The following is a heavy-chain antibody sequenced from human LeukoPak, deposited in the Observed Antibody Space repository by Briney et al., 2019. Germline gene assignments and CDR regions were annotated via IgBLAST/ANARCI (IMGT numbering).Heavy chain of an antibody. V-gene: IGHV7-4-1*02. Sequence: ASVKVSCKASGYTFTSYAMNWVRQAPGQGLGWMGWINTNTGNPTYAQGFTGRFVFSLDTSVSTAYLQISSLKAEDTAVYYCARAGVMATYYYYYMDVWGKGTTVTVSS. D-gene: IGHD3-16*01. CDR2: INTNTGNP. CDR3: ARAGVMATYYYYYMDV. CDR1: GYTFTSYA. J-gene: IGHJ6*03.